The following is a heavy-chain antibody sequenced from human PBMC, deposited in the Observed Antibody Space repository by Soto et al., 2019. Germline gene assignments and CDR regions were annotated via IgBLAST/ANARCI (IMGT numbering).Heavy chain of an antibody. D-gene: IGHD3-22*01. J-gene: IGHJ4*02. CDR3: ATASSGYYYDGFDY. CDR2: IIPIFGTA. CDR1: GGTFSIYA. V-gene: IGHV1-69*13. Sequence: PVKVSCKASGGTFSIYAISWVRQAPGQGLEWMGGIIPIFGTANYAQKFQGRVTITADESASTAYMELSSLRSEDTAVYYCATASSGYYYDGFDYWGQGTLVTVSP.